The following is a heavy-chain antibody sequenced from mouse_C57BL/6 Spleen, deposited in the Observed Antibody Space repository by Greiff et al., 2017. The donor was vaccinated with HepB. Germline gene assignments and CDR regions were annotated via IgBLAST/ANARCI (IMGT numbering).Heavy chain of an antibody. CDR1: GFTFSDYG. CDR2: ISSGSSTI. V-gene: IGHV5-17*01. Sequence: DVMLVESGGGLVKPGGSLKLSCAASGFTFSDYGMHWVRQAPEKGLEWVAYISSGSSTIYYADTVKGRFTISRDNAKNTLFLQMNSLRSEDTAMYYCAREGPFPGYYFDYWGQGTTLTVSS. CDR3: AREGPFPGYYFDY. J-gene: IGHJ2*01.